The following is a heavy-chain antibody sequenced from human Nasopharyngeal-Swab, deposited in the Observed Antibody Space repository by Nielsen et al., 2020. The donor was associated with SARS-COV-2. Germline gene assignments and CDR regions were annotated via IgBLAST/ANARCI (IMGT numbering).Heavy chain of an antibody. CDR1: GGSISSGGYY. Sequence: SETLSLTCTVSGGSISSGGYYWSWIRQHPGKGLEWIGYIYYSGSTYYNPSLKSRVTMSVDTSQNQFSLNLSSVTAADTAVYYCARVSGTNYSYGMDVWGQGTTVTVSS. D-gene: IGHD1-7*01. V-gene: IGHV4-31*03. CDR2: IYYSGST. J-gene: IGHJ6*02. CDR3: ARVSGTNYSYGMDV.